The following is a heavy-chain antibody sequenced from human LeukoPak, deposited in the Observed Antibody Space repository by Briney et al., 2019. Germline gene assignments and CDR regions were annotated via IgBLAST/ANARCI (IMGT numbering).Heavy chain of an antibody. Sequence: SETLSLTCAVYGGSFSGYYWSWIRQPPGKGLEWIGYIYYSGSTNYNPSLKSRVTISVDTSKTQFSLKLSSVTAADTAVYYCARLRLFPDYFDYWGQGTLVPVSS. J-gene: IGHJ4*02. CDR3: ARLRLFPDYFDY. CDR2: IYYSGST. CDR1: GGSFSGYY. D-gene: IGHD3-22*01. V-gene: IGHV4-59*01.